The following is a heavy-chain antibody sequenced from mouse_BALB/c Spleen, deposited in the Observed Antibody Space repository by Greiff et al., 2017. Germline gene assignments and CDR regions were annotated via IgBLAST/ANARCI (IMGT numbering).Heavy chain of an antibody. CDR2: IYPSDSYT. Sequence: VQLQQPGAELVRPGASVKLSCKASGYTFTSYWINWVKQRPGQGLEWIGNIYPSDSYTNYNQKFKDKATLTVDKSSSTAYMQLSSPTSEDSAVYYCTTEVRGYFDYWGQGTTLTVSS. J-gene: IGHJ2*01. D-gene: IGHD2-14*01. CDR3: TTEVRGYFDY. V-gene: IGHV1-69*02. CDR1: GYTFTSYW.